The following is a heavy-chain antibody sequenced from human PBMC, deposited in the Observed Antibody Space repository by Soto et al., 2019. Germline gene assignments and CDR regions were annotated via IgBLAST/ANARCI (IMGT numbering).Heavy chain of an antibody. Sequence: ASVKVSCKTSRYTFTDYYMHWLRQAPGQGLEWLGWINANSGGTVYAQKFQGRVTMTRDTSISTAYMELSGLTSDDTAVYYCARPAYCGGSCYYYFDNWGQGTLVTVSS. D-gene: IGHD2-15*01. CDR2: INANSGGT. J-gene: IGHJ4*02. CDR1: RYTFTDYY. V-gene: IGHV1-2*02. CDR3: ARPAYCGGSCYYYFDN.